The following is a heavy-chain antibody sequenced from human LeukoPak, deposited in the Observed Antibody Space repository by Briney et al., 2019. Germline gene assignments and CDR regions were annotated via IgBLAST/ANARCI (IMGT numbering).Heavy chain of an antibody. Sequence: ASVKVSCKASGYTFTNFGISWVRQAPGQGLEWMGWISVYNGNTNFAQKLQGRLTMTTDTSTTTAYMELRNLKSDDTAVYYCARERGYSGYDYAYWGQGTLVTVSS. J-gene: IGHJ4*02. CDR1: GYTFTNFG. D-gene: IGHD5-12*01. CDR3: ARERGYSGYDYAY. CDR2: ISVYNGNT. V-gene: IGHV1-18*01.